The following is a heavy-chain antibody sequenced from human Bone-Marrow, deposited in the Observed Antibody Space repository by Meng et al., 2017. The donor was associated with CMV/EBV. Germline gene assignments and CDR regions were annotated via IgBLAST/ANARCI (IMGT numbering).Heavy chain of an antibody. Sequence: SETLSLTCTVSGGSISSSSYYWGWIRQPPGKGLEWIGSIYYSGSTYYNPSIKSRVTISVDTSKNQFSLKLSSVTAADTAVYYCARARAAFDIWGQGTRVTVSS. V-gene: IGHV4-39*07. CDR3: ARARAAFDI. CDR2: IYYSGST. J-gene: IGHJ3*02. CDR1: GGSISSSSYY.